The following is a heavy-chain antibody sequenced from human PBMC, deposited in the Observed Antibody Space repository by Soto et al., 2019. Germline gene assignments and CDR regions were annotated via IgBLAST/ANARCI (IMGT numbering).Heavy chain of an antibody. CDR3: AREKGVGYYDSSGYYSY. CDR1: GGTFSSYA. V-gene: IGHV1-69*13. CDR2: IIPIFGTA. D-gene: IGHD3-22*01. J-gene: IGHJ4*02. Sequence: SVKVSCKASGGTFSSYAISWVRQAPGQGLEWMGGIIPIFGTANYAQKFQGRVTITADESTSTAYMELSSLRSEDTAVYYCAREKGVGYYDSSGYYSYWGQGTLVTVSS.